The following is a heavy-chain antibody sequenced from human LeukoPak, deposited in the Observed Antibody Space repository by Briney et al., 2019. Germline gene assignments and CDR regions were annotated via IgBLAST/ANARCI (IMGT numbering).Heavy chain of an antibody. Sequence: GESLKISCKGSGYSFTSYWISWVRQMPGKGLEWMGRIDPSDSYTNYSPSFQDHVTISADKSISTAYLQWSSLKASDTAMYYCASVVGAVAGKYYYYYGMDVWGQGTTVTVSS. CDR1: GYSFTSYW. J-gene: IGHJ6*02. V-gene: IGHV5-10-1*01. CDR2: IDPSDSYT. CDR3: ASVVGAVAGKYYYYYGMDV. D-gene: IGHD6-19*01.